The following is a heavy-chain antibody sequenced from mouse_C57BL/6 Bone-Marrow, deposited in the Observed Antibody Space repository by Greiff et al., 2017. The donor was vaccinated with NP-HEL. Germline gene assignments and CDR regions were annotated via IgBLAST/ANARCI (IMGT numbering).Heavy chain of an antibody. Sequence: VQLKQSGPELVKPGASVKIPCKASGYTFPDYNMDWVKQSHGKSLAWIGDINPNNGGTIYNQKFKGKATLTVDKSSSTAYMELRSLTSEDTAVYYCARSAYFDYWGQGTTLTVSS. CDR2: INPNNGGT. V-gene: IGHV1-18*01. D-gene: IGHD6-1*01. CDR1: GYTFPDYN. CDR3: ARSAYFDY. J-gene: IGHJ2*01.